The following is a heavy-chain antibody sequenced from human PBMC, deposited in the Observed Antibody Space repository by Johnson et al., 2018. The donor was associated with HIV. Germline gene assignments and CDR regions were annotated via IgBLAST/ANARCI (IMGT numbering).Heavy chain of an antibody. J-gene: IGHJ3*02. CDR2: IRYDGSNK. Sequence: QVLLVESGGGVVQPGGSLRLSCAASGFTFSSYGMHWVRQAPGKGLEWVAFIRYDGSNKYYADSVKGRFTISRDNSKNTLYLQMNSLRAEDTAVYYCARDQSEVDAFDIWGQGTMVTVSS. V-gene: IGHV3-30*02. CDR1: GFTFSSYG. CDR3: ARDQSEVDAFDI.